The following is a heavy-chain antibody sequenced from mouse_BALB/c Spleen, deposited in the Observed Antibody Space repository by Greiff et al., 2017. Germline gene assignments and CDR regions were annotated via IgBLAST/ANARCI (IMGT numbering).Heavy chain of an antibody. D-gene: IGHD2-14*01. CDR3: ARFEVRRWYFDV. CDR1: GYTFTSSW. Sequence: VQLQQPGSVLVRPGASVKLSCKASGYTFTSSWMHWAKQRPGQGLEWIGEIHPNSGNTNYNEKFKGNATLTVDTSSSTAYVDRSSLTSEDSAVYYCARFEVRRWYFDVWGAGTTVTVSS. V-gene: IGHV1S130*01. CDR2: IHPNSGNT. J-gene: IGHJ1*01.